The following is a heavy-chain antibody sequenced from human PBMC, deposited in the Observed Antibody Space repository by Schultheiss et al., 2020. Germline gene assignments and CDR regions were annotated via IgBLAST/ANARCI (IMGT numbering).Heavy chain of an antibody. CDR2: INPNSGGT. V-gene: IGHV1-2*02. CDR3: ARDGGWEALDY. J-gene: IGHJ4*02. CDR1: GYTFTGYY. D-gene: IGHD1-26*01. Sequence: GESLKISCKASGYTFTGYYMHWVRQAPGQGLEWMGWINPNSGGTNYAQRFQGRVTMTRDTSISTAYMELSRLRSDDTAVYYCARDGGWEALDYWGQGTLVTVSS.